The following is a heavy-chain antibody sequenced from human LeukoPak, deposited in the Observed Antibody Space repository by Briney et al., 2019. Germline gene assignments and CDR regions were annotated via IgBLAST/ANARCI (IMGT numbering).Heavy chain of an antibody. J-gene: IGHJ5*02. V-gene: IGHV4-34*01. CDR3: ARRKRITIFGVVMRHSWFDP. CDR1: GGSFSGYY. D-gene: IGHD3-3*01. Sequence: PSETLSLTCAVYGGSFSGYYWSWIRQPPGKGLEWIGEINHSGSTNYNPSLKSRVTISVDTSKNQFSLKLSSVTAADTAVYYCARRKRITIFGVVMRHSWFDPWGQGTLVTVSS. CDR2: INHSGST.